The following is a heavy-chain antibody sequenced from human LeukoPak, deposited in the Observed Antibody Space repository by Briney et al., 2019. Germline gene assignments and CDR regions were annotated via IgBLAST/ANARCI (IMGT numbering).Heavy chain of an antibody. Sequence: ASVKVSCKASGYTFTSYYMHWVRQAPGQGLEWMGWINPNSGGTNYAQKFQGRVAMTRDTSISTAYMELSRLRSDDTAVYYCARDWRRRDGYKNFDYWGQGTLVTVSS. V-gene: IGHV1-2*02. CDR1: GYTFTSYY. J-gene: IGHJ4*02. D-gene: IGHD5-24*01. CDR3: ARDWRRRDGYKNFDY. CDR2: INPNSGGT.